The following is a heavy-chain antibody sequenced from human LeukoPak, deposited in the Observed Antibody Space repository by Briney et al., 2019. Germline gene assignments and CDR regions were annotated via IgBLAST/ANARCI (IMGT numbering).Heavy chain of an antibody. V-gene: IGHV3-23*01. CDR1: GFTFSSYA. D-gene: IGHD2-15*01. CDR3: AKSPYGAGDIFDF. J-gene: IGHJ4*02. CDR2: ISDSGGST. Sequence: GGSLRLSCAASGFTFSSYAMSWVRQAPGKGLECVSSISDSGGSTYYTDSVKGRFTIYRDNSKNTLYLKMNSLRAEDTAVYYCAKSPYGAGDIFDFWGQGTLVTVSS.